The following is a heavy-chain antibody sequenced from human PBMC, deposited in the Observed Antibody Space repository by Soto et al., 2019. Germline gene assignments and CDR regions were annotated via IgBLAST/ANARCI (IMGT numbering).Heavy chain of an antibody. CDR3: ANTVTVHIYFDY. V-gene: IGHV3-23*01. D-gene: IGHD4-17*01. J-gene: IGHJ4*02. Sequence: GESLKISCAASGFTFSSYAMSWVRQAPGKGLEWVSAISGSGGSTYYADSVKGRFTISRDNSKNTLYLQMNSLRAEDTAVYYCANTVTVHIYFDYWGQGTLVTVSS. CDR2: ISGSGGST. CDR1: GFTFSSYA.